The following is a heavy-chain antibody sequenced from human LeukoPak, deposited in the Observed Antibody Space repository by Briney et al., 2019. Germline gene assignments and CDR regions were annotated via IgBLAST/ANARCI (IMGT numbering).Heavy chain of an antibody. CDR1: GGSISSYY. J-gene: IGHJ4*02. CDR2: IYTSGST. V-gene: IGHV4-4*07. D-gene: IGHD2-8*01. Sequence: SETLSLTCTVSGGSISSYYWSWIRQPAGKGLEWIGRIYTSGSTNYNPSLKSRVTMSADTSKNQFSLKLSSVTAADTAVYYCARSEHPEYCTNGVCYYFDYWGQGTLVTVSS. CDR3: ARSEHPEYCTNGVCYYFDY.